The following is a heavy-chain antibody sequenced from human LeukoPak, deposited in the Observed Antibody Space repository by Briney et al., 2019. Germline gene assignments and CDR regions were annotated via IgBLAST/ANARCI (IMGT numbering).Heavy chain of an antibody. Sequence: ASVKVSRKAPGYTFTVYHIHGVRQAPGQGREWMGWINPNTGGTKYAQRFQGRVTMTRDTSVSIAYMELSRLRSDDSAVYYCAGDTARITIFGVAKYMDVWGKGTTVTVSS. CDR3: AGDTARITIFGVAKYMDV. D-gene: IGHD3-3*01. CDR2: INPNTGGT. J-gene: IGHJ6*03. V-gene: IGHV1-2*02. CDR1: GYTFTVYH.